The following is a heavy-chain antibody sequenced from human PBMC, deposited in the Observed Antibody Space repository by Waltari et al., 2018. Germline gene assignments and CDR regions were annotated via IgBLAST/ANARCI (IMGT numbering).Heavy chain of an antibody. CDR2: IKQDGSEK. CDR3: ARVLSLT. D-gene: IGHD7-27*01. V-gene: IGHV3-7*01. CDR1: GLTFSRYW. Sequence: EVQLVESGGGLVQPGGSLRLSCAAAGLTFSRYWMSWVRQAPGKGLEWVANIKQDGSEKYSVASVTGRFTISLDNAKNSLYLQMNSLRAEDTAVYYCARVLSLTGGQGTLVTVSS. J-gene: IGHJ4*02.